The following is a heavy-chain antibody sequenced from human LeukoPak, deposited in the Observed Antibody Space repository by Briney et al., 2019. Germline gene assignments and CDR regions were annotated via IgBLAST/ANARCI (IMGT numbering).Heavy chain of an antibody. CDR1: AYSITSYR. V-gene: IGHV5-51*01. D-gene: IGHD2-2*01. CDR2: IYPGESDN. CDR3: ARLPIHSTSRGLWFDP. J-gene: IGHJ5*02. Sequence: GESLQISSKGSAYSITSYRIGWVRHMPGRDLEWWGIIYPGESDNRYSPSFQGQVTISADKSISTANLQWSSLKASDTAMYYCARLPIHSTSRGLWFDPWGQGTLVTVSS.